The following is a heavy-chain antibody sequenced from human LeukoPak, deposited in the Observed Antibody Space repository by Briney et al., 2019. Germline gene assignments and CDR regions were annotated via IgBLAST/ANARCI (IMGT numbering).Heavy chain of an antibody. CDR3: ARASGDIVETATMGSY. V-gene: IGHV3-21*01. Sequence: GGSLRLSCAASGFTFNSYSMNWVRQAPGKGLEWVSSISSSSSSIYYADSVKGRFTISRDNAKNSLYLQMNSLRAEDTAVYYCARASGDIVETATMGSYWGQGTLVIVSS. CDR1: GFTFNSYS. J-gene: IGHJ4*02. D-gene: IGHD5-18*01. CDR2: ISSSSSSI.